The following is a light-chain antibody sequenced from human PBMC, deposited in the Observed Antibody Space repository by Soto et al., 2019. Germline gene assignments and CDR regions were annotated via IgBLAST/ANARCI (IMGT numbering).Light chain of an antibody. CDR2: EVT. V-gene: IGLV2-14*01. J-gene: IGLJ1*01. CDR1: TSGVGGYHF. Sequence: QSVLTQPASVSRSPGQSITLSCTGTTSGVGGYHFVSWYQQHPGKAPKLMIYEVTNRPSGVSDRFSGSKSGNTASLTISGLQAEDEADYYCYSYTTTSTYVFGSGTKLTVL. CDR3: YSYTTTSTYV.